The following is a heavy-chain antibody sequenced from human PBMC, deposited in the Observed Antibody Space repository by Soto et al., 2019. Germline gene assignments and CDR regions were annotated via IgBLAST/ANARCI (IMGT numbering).Heavy chain of an antibody. Sequence: WRSLRLSCSASVFSCRNYAMSWFRQAPGKGLEWISTLTGSSSNTYYADSVKGRFAISRDNSRNTLYLQMHSLTAEDTAVYGCANGRATYGLLTHDYWGQGTLVTVSS. CDR1: VFSCRNYA. CDR3: ANGRATYGLLTHDY. V-gene: IGHV3-23*01. D-gene: IGHD3-9*01. J-gene: IGHJ4*02. CDR2: LTGSSSNT.